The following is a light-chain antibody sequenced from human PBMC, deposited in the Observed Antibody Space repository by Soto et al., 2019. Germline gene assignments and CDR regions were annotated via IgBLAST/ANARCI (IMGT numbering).Light chain of an antibody. V-gene: IGLV2-14*01. CDR1: SSDVGGYNY. Sequence: QSALTQPASVSGSPGQSITISCTGTSSDVGGYNYVSWYQQHPGKAPKLMIYDVSNRPSGVSNRFSGSKSGNTASLTISGLQAEDEADYYCRSYTSSSTPFLFGTGTKLTVL. CDR2: DVS. CDR3: RSYTSSSTPFL. J-gene: IGLJ1*01.